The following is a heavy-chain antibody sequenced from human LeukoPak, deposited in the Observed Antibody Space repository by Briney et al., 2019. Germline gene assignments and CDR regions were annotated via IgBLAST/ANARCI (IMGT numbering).Heavy chain of an antibody. V-gene: IGHV4-34*01. CDR2: INHSGST. CDR1: GGSFSGYY. Sequence: SETLSLTCAVYGGSFSGYYRSWIRQPPGKGLEWIGEINHSGSTNYNPSLKSRVTISVDTSKNQFSLKLSSVTAADTAVYYCARLLGEEQGDTAMVTLGDSIDISNYFDYWGQGTLVTVSS. CDR3: ARLLGEEQGDTAMVTLGDSIDISNYFDY. D-gene: IGHD5-18*01. J-gene: IGHJ4*02.